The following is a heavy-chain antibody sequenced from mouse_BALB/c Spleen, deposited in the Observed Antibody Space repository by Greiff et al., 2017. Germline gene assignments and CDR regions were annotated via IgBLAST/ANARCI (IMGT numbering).Heavy chain of an antibody. D-gene: IGHD2-2*01. CDR2: IDPENGDT. V-gene: IGHV14-4*02. Sequence: EVQLQQSGAELVRSGASVKLSCTASGFNIKDYYMHWVKQRPEQGLEWIGWIDPENGDTEYAPKFQGKATMTADTSSNTAYLQLSSLTSEDTAVYYCNAEGYHDYWGQGTTLTVSS. J-gene: IGHJ2*01. CDR1: GFNIKDYY. CDR3: NAEGYHDY.